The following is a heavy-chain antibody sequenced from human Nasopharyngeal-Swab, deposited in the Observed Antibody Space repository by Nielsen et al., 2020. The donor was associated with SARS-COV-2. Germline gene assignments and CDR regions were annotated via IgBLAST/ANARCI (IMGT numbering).Heavy chain of an antibody. D-gene: IGHD3-22*01. Sequence: WIRQPPGKGLEWIGEINESGSTNYNPSLKSRVTISVETSKNQSSLKLRSVTAADTAVYYCARGQGPRHYYDSSGYYYDVLGRGYYFDYWGQGTLVTVSS. V-gene: IGHV4-34*01. CDR2: INESGST. J-gene: IGHJ4*02. CDR3: ARGQGPRHYYDSSGYYYDVLGRGYYFDY.